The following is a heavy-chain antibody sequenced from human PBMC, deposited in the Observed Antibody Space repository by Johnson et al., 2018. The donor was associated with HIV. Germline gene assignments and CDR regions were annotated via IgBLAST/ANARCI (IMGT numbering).Heavy chain of an antibody. D-gene: IGHD6-19*01. CDR1: GFTFDDYG. J-gene: IGHJ3*02. CDR2: IRYDGSNK. CDR3: SSVHGIAVVDAFDI. Sequence: QVQLVESRGGVVRPGGSLRLSCAASGFTFDDYGMHWVRQAPGQGLEWVAFIRYDGSNKYYADSVKGRFTISRDNSKNTLYLQMNSLRAEDTAVYYCSSVHGIAVVDAFDIWGQGTMVTVSS. V-gene: IGHV3-30*02.